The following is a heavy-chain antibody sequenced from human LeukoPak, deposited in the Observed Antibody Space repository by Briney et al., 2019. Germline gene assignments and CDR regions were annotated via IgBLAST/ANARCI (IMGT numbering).Heavy chain of an antibody. D-gene: IGHD6-19*01. J-gene: IGHJ5*02. CDR3: ARDQRRYSSGNWFDP. V-gene: IGHV1-18*01. CDR2: ISAYNGNT. Sequence: GASVKVSCKASGYTFTSYGISWVRQAPGQGLEWMGWISAYNGNTNYAQKLQGRVTMTTDTSTSTAYMELRSRRSDDTAVYYCARDQRRYSSGNWFDPWGQGTLVTVSS. CDR1: GYTFTSYG.